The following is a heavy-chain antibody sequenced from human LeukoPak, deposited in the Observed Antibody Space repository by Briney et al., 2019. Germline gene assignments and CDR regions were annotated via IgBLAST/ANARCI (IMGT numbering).Heavy chain of an antibody. CDR2: ISGSGGST. Sequence: GGSLRLSCAASGFTFSSYAMSWVRQAPGKGLEWVSAISGSGGSTYYADSVKGRFTISRDNSKNTLYLQMNSLRAEDTAVYYCARDLIQFAHYYDSSGSISLGYWGQGTLVTVSS. V-gene: IGHV3-23*01. CDR1: GFTFSSYA. D-gene: IGHD3-22*01. J-gene: IGHJ4*02. CDR3: ARDLIQFAHYYDSSGSISLGY.